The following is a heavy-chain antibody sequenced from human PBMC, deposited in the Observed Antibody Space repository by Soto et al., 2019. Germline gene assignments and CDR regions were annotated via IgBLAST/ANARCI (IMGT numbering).Heavy chain of an antibody. CDR3: ARDTGGLYYFDY. Sequence: SVKVSCKASGYTFTGYYMHWVRQAPGQGLEWMGWINPNSGGTNYAQKFQGRVTMTRDTSISTAYMELSRLRSDDTAVYYCARDTGGLYYFDYWGQGTLVTVSS. V-gene: IGHV1-2*02. J-gene: IGHJ4*02. D-gene: IGHD3-10*01. CDR1: GYTFTGYY. CDR2: INPNSGGT.